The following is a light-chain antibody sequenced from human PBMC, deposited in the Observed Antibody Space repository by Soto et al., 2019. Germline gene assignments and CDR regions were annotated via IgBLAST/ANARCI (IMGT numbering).Light chain of an antibody. J-gene: IGKJ5*01. CDR2: YAS. V-gene: IGKV3-11*01. CDR3: QQRSNWPLFA. CDR1: QSVSSY. Sequence: EMVLTQSPATLSLSPGERATLSCRASQSVSSYLAWYQQKPGQAPRLLIYYASNRATGIPARFSGSGSGTDFTLTISSLEPEDFAVYYCQQRSNWPLFAFGQGTRLEIK.